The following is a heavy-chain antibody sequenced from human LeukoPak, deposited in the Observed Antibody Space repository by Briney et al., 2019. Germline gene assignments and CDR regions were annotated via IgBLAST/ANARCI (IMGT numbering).Heavy chain of an antibody. CDR2: ISTSGT. D-gene: IGHD3-3*02. CDR1: GFTFSNFA. J-gene: IGHJ6*02. V-gene: IGHV3-23*01. Sequence: AGGSLRLSCAASGFTFSNFAMTWVRQAPGKGLEWVSVISTSGTYYAESVKGRFTISRDNAKNSLYLQMNSLRAEDTAVYYCARQFWSGYGMDVWGQGTTVTVS. CDR3: ARQFWSGYGMDV.